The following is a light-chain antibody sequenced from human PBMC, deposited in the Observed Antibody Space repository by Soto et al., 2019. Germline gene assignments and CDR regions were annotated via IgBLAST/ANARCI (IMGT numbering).Light chain of an antibody. Sequence: EIVMTQSPATLSVSPGERATLSCRASQSVSSNLAWYQQKPGQAPRLLIYGASTRATGIPARFSGSGSGTAFPLTISSLPSEDFAVYYCQQYNNWPPMAFGQGTKVEIK. CDR2: GAS. V-gene: IGKV3-15*01. CDR3: QQYNNWPPMA. J-gene: IGKJ1*01. CDR1: QSVSSN.